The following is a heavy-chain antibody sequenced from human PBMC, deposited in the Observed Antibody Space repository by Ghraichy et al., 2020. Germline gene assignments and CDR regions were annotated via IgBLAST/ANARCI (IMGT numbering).Heavy chain of an antibody. J-gene: IGHJ4*02. Sequence: SETLSLTCTVSGGSVSSGSYYWSWIRQPPGKGLEWIGYIYYSGSTNYNPSLKSRVTISVDTSKNQFSLKLSSVTAADTAVYYCACGSGSYYDGYYFDYWGQGTLVTVSS. CDR3: ACGSGSYYDGYYFDY. V-gene: IGHV4-61*01. D-gene: IGHD3-10*01. CDR1: GGSVSSGSYY. CDR2: IYYSGST.